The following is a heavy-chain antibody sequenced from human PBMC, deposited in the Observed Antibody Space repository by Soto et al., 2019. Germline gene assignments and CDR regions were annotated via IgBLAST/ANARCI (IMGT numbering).Heavy chain of an antibody. J-gene: IGHJ5*02. CDR2: IYYSGST. V-gene: IGHV4-31*03. Sequence: QVQLQESGPGLVKPSQTLSLTCTVSGGSISSGGYYWSWIRQHPGKGLEGIGYIYYSGSTYYNPSLKRXXTXSXXTAKTQFSLTLGSVTAADTAVYYCARVSTGGWFDPWGQGTLVTVSS. D-gene: IGHD4-17*01. CDR1: GGSISSGGYY. CDR3: ARVSTGGWFDP.